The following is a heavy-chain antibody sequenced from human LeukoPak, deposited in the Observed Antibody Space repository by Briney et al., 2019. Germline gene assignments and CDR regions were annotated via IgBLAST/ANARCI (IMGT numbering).Heavy chain of an antibody. V-gene: IGHV3-74*01. CDR1: GFTFSDTW. D-gene: IGHD2/OR15-2a*01. J-gene: IGHJ4*02. CDR3: ARDWFHAIDY. CDR2: IRGDGSDA. Sequence: GGSLRLSCAASGFTFSDTWMHWVRQVPGKGLVWVSRIRGDGSDARYAESVKGRFTISRDNAKNTLYLQMNSLRDEDTVVYYCARDWFHAIDYWGQGTLVTVSS.